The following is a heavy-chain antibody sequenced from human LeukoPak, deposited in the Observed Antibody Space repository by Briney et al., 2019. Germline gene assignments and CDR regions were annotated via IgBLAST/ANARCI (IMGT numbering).Heavy chain of an antibody. CDR1: GGSISSYY. D-gene: IGHD4-17*01. V-gene: IGHV4-4*07. CDR3: ARSPTVTNTLDY. J-gene: IGHJ4*02. CDR2: IYSSGST. Sequence: SETLSLTCTVSGGSISSYYWSWIRQPAGKGLEWIGRIYSSGSTNYNPSLNSRVTISVDKSKNQFSLKLSSVTGADTAVYYCARSPTVTNTLDYWGQGTLVTVSS.